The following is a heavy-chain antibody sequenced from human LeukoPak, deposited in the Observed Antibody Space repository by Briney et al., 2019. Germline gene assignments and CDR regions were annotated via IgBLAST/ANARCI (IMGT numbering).Heavy chain of an antibody. J-gene: IGHJ4*02. V-gene: IGHV1-2*02. CDR2: IKPNSGGT. D-gene: IGHD2-15*01. CDR1: GYTFTGYF. Sequence: ASVKVSCKASGYTFTGYFMHWVRQAPGQGLEWMGWIKPNSGGTNYAQKFQGRVTMTRDTSISTAYMELSRLRSDDTAVYYCARDGGYCSGGSCPPKYWGQGTLVTVSS. CDR3: ARDGGYCSGGSCPPKY.